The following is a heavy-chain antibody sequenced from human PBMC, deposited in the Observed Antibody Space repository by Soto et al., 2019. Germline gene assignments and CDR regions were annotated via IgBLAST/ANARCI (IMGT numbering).Heavy chain of an antibody. J-gene: IGHJ4*02. Sequence: GGSLRLSCAASGFTFSMYWMHWVRQVPGKGPEWVSRINDDGISTNYADSVKGRFTISRDNAKNTLYLQMNALRVEDTAVYYFTRGPRSTSTGTGAFWGQGTLVTVSS. CDR2: INDDGIST. CDR1: GFTFSMYW. D-gene: IGHD1-1*01. CDR3: TRGPRSTSTGTGAF. V-gene: IGHV3-74*01.